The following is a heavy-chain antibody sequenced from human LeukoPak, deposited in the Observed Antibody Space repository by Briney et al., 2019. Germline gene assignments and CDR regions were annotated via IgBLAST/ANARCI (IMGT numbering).Heavy chain of an antibody. J-gene: IGHJ4*02. Sequence: HPGGSLRLSCAASGFTFSTYAMSWVRQAPGKGLEWVSAISGSGANTYYAASVRGRFTISRDNSKNRLYLQVNSLSAEDTAVYYCAKDQWAYGDYPYFDYWGQGTLVTVSS. CDR3: AKDQWAYGDYPYFDY. V-gene: IGHV3-23*01. CDR2: ISGSGANT. CDR1: GFTFSTYA. D-gene: IGHD4-17*01.